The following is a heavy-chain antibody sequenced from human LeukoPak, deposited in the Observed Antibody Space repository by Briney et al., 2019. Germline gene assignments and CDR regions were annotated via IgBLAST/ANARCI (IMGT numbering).Heavy chain of an antibody. V-gene: IGHV3-21*01. CDR2: ISSGSSYI. J-gene: IGHJ4*02. Sequence: GGSLRLSCAASGFTFTNYWMSWVRQAPGKGLEWVSSISSGSSYIYYADSVKGRFTISRDNAKNSLYLQMNSLRAEDTAVYYCARDSRSQAVAAPAPDYWGQGTLVTVSS. CDR3: ARDSRSQAVAAPAPDY. CDR1: GFTFTNYW. D-gene: IGHD6-19*01.